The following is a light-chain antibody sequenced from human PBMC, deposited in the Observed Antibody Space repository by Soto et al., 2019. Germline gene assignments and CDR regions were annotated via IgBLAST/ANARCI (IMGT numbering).Light chain of an antibody. CDR2: GAS. J-gene: IGKJ5*01. CDR3: QQRSNWIT. V-gene: IGKV3-11*01. Sequence: EVVLTQSPATLSLSPGERATLSCRASQSVSSYLAWHQQKPGQAPRLLIYGASSRATGIPDRFSGSGSGTDFTLTISSLEPEDFAVYYCQQRSNWITFGQGTRLEI. CDR1: QSVSSY.